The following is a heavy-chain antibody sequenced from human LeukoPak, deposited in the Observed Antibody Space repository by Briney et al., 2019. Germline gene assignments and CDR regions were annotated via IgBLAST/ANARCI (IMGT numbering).Heavy chain of an antibody. CDR1: GFTFSNYA. D-gene: IGHD6-19*01. V-gene: IGHV3-23*01. Sequence: GGSLRLSCAASGFTFSNYAMSWARQAPGKGLEWVSAVSGSGGSTYYADSVKGRFTISRDNSKNTLYLQMNSLRAEDTAVYYCAKRPLAVAAVDYWGQGTLVTVSS. CDR3: AKRPLAVAAVDY. CDR2: VSGSGGST. J-gene: IGHJ4*02.